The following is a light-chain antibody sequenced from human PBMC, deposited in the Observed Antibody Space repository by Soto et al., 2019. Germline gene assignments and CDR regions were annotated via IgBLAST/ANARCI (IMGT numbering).Light chain of an antibody. V-gene: IGKV1-27*01. J-gene: IGKJ4*01. CDR2: AAS. CDR1: QGIGVY. CDR3: QKYNSAPLT. Sequence: DIQMTQSPSSLSASLGDRVTITCRASQGIGVYLAWFQQKPGNVPKLLIYAASTLQSGVPSRFSGSGSGTDSTLTISSLQPEDFATYYCQKYNSAPLTVGGGTKVEIK.